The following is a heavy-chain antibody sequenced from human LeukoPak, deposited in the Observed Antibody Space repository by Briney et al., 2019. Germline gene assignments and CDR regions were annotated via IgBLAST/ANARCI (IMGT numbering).Heavy chain of an antibody. CDR1: GYTFTSYD. CDR3: ARGEIEALFFSSGYSSGWSTYYMDV. J-gene: IGHJ6*03. Sequence: ASVKVSCKSSGYTFTSYDINWVRQANGQGLEWMGWMNPNSGNTGYAQKFQGRVTITRNTSISTAYMELSSLRSEDTAVYYCARGEIEALFFSSGYSSGWSTYYMDVWGKGTTVTVSS. D-gene: IGHD6-19*01. V-gene: IGHV1-8*03. CDR2: MNPNSGNT.